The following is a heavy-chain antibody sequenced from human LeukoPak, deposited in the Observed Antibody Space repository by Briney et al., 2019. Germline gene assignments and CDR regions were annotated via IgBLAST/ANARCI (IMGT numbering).Heavy chain of an antibody. J-gene: IGHJ4*02. CDR1: GFTFTNYD. CDR2: TSSDGGLK. D-gene: IGHD1-14*01. CDR3: ARDPVSDKPDYFDD. V-gene: IGHV3-30*03. Sequence: GGSLTLSCVASGFTFTNYDMYWVRQAPDKGLEWVAVTSSDGGLKYYTDSVKGRFTISRDNSKNTLFLQMNSLRPEDTAVYSCARDPVSDKPDYFDDWGQGTLVTVSS.